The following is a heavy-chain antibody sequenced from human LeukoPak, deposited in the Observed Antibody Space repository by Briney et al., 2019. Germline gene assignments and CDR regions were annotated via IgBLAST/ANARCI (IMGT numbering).Heavy chain of an antibody. CDR3: ATLTGSDFDY. CDR2: TYFSGNA. D-gene: IGHD1-26*01. Sequence: SETLSLTCTVSGDSISSSSYYWGWIRQPPGKGLEWIGSTYFSGNAYYDPSLKSRVTISVDTSKNQFSLKLSSVTAADTAVYYCATLTGSDFDYWGQGTLVTVSS. J-gene: IGHJ4*02. V-gene: IGHV4-39*01. CDR1: GDSISSSSYY.